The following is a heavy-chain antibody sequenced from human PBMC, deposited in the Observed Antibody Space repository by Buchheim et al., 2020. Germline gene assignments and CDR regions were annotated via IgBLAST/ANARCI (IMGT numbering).Heavy chain of an antibody. J-gene: IGHJ4*02. Sequence: QVQLQESGPGLVKPSETLSLTCTVSGGSFNSYYWSWIRQPPGKELEWIGYINHSGSATYNPSLKSRLTISVDTSKNQFSLKLSVGTAADRAVYYWAGYPSWLVYWDYWGEGTL. CDR2: INHSGSA. D-gene: IGHD6-19*01. CDR3: AGYPSWLVYWDY. V-gene: IGHV4-59*01. CDR1: GGSFNSYY.